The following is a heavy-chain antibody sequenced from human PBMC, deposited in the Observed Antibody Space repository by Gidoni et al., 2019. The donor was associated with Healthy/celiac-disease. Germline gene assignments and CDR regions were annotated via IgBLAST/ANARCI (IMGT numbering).Heavy chain of an antibody. CDR3: ARVRKKNYGLSRYYYGMDV. J-gene: IGHJ6*02. V-gene: IGHV4-4*02. CDR1: GGSISSSNW. CDR2: IYHSGST. D-gene: IGHD3-16*01. Sequence: QVQLQESGPGLVKPSGTLSLTCAVSGGSISSSNWWSWVRQPPGKGLEWIGEIYHSGSTNYNPSLKSRVTISVDKPKNQFSLKLSSVTAADTAVYYCARVRKKNYGLSRYYYGMDVWGQGTTVTVSS.